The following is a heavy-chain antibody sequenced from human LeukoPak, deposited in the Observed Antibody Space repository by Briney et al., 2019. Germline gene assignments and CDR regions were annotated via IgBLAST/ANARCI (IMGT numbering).Heavy chain of an antibody. J-gene: IGHJ5*02. CDR1: GYTFTSYD. V-gene: IGHV1-8*01. Sequence: ASVKVSCKASGYTFTSYDINWVRPVTGQGLEWMGWMNPNSGNTGYEQKFQGRVTMTRNTTISTAYMELSSLRSEDTAVYYCARLPFGGVDPWGQGTLVTVSS. D-gene: IGHD3-3*01. CDR3: ARLPFGGVDP. CDR2: MNPNSGNT.